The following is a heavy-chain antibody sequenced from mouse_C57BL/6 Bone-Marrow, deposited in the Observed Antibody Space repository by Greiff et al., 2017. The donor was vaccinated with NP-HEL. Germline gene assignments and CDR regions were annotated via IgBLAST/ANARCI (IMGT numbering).Heavy chain of an antibody. V-gene: IGHV1-72*01. CDR1: GYTFTSYW. CDR2: IDPNSGGT. D-gene: IGHD1-1*01. Sequence: QVHVKQPGAELVKPGASVKLSCKASGYTFTSYWMHWVKQRPGRGLEWIGRIDPNSGGTMYNEKFKSKATLTVDKPSSTAYMQLRSLTSEDSAVYYCASRKTWITTEKYYFDYWGKGATLSVST. J-gene: IGHJ2*01. CDR3: ASRKTWITTEKYYFDY.